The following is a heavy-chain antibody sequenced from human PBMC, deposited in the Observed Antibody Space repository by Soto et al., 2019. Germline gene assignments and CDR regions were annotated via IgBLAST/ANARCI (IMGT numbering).Heavy chain of an antibody. D-gene: IGHD4-17*01. V-gene: IGHV3-33*01. CDR3: ARVGYGDYGHFDY. J-gene: IGHJ4*02. Sequence: GSLRLSCAASGFTFSSYGMHWVRQAPGKGLEWVAVIWYDGSNKYYADSVKGRFTISRDNSKNTLYLQMNSLRAEDTAVYYCARVGYGDYGHFDYWGQGTLVTVSS. CDR1: GFTFSSYG. CDR2: IWYDGSNK.